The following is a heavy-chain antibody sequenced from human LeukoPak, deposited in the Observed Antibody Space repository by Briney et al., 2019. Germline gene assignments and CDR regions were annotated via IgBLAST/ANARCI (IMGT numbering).Heavy chain of an antibody. V-gene: IGHV3-20*04. CDR1: GFTFDDYG. D-gene: IGHD2-2*01. J-gene: IGHJ4*02. CDR3: AGEDIVVVPAAIDY. CDR2: INWNGGST. Sequence: PGGSLRLSCAASGFTFDDYGMSWVRQAPGKGLEWVSGINWNGGSTGYADSVKGRFTISRDNSKNTLYLQMNSLRAEDTAVYYCAGEDIVVVPAAIDYWGQGTLVTVSS.